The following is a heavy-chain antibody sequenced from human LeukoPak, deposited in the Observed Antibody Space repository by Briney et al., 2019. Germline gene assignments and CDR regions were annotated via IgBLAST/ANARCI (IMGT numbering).Heavy chain of an antibody. V-gene: IGHV3-21*01. D-gene: IGHD1-1*01. Sequence: GGSLRLSCAASGFTFSSYSMNWVRQAPGKGLEWVSSISDSNTYIYYADSVEGRFTISRDNAKNSLYLQMNSLRAEDTAVYYCARDPGWRLEGYFDYWGQGTLVTVSS. CDR1: GFTFSSYS. CDR2: ISDSNTYI. J-gene: IGHJ4*02. CDR3: ARDPGWRLEGYFDY.